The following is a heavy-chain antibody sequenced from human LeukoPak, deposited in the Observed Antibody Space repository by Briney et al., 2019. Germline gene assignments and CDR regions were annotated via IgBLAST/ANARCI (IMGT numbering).Heavy chain of an antibody. Sequence: GGSLRLSCAASGFTFSSHAMSWVRQAPGKGLEWVSAISDSGGSTYYADSVKGRFTISRDNSKNTLYLQMNSLRADDTALYYCAKGSGSYKGIDYWGQGSLVTVSS. V-gene: IGHV3-23*01. CDR3: AKGSGSYKGIDY. J-gene: IGHJ4*02. CDR2: ISDSGGST. D-gene: IGHD3-10*01. CDR1: GFTFSSHA.